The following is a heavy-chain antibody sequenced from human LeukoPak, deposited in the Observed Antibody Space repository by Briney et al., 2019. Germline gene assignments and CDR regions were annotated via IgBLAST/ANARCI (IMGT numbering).Heavy chain of an antibody. CDR1: GYTFTSYD. Sequence: ASVKVSCKASGYTFTSYDINWVRQAAGQGLEWMGWINPNSGGTNYAQKFQGRVTMTRDTSISTAYMELSRLRSDDTAVYYCARDYCSSTSCYSPFDYWGQGTLVTVSS. CDR2: INPNSGGT. CDR3: ARDYCSSTSCYSPFDY. J-gene: IGHJ4*02. D-gene: IGHD2-2*02. V-gene: IGHV1-2*02.